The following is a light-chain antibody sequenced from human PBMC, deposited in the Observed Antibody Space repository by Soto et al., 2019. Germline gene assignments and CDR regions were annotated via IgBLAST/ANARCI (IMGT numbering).Light chain of an antibody. Sequence: DIVMTQSPDSLAVSLGERATFNCKSSQSILVRSKNKYYLAWYQQKSGQPPKLLIYWASLRESGVPDRFTGSGSGTDFTLTISSLQAEDVAVYYCQQYFTSPWTFGQGTKVEI. J-gene: IGKJ1*01. CDR1: QSILVRSKNKYY. CDR2: WAS. CDR3: QQYFTSPWT. V-gene: IGKV4-1*01.